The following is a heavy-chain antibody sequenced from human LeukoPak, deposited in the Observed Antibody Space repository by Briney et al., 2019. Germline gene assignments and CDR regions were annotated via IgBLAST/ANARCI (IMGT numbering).Heavy chain of an antibody. CDR2: IYYSGST. V-gene: IGHV4-39*01. CDR3: APYCSSTSCYGEGDY. CDR1: GGSITSSSYY. D-gene: IGHD2-2*01. J-gene: IGHJ4*02. Sequence: SETLSLTCTVSGGSITSSSYYWGWIRQPPGKGLEWFGSIYYSGSTYYNPSLKSRVTISVDTSKNQFSLNLSSVTAADTAVYYCAPYCSSTSCYGEGDYWGQGTLVTVSS.